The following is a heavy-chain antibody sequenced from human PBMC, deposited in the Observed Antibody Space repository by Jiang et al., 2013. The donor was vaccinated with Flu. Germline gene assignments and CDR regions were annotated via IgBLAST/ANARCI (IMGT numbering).Heavy chain of an antibody. V-gene: IGHV4-4*02. CDR2: VSQSGTT. D-gene: IGHD3-22*01. CDR1: GVSISDTNW. J-gene: IGHJ4*02. CDR3: ARHSGGYYENFFDY. Sequence: PGLVKPSGTLPLTCAVSGVSISDTNWWSWVRQPPGKGLDWIGEVSQSGTTNYNPSLKRRVSISVDKSKNQLSLILKSVTAADTAVYFCARHSGGYYENFFDYWGQGSRVTVSS.